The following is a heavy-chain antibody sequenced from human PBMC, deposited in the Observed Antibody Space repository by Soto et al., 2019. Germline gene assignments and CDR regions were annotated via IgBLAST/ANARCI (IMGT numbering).Heavy chain of an antibody. J-gene: IGHJ6*02. V-gene: IGHV3-9*01. CDR3: TKEYIWGGLNSGSGDAMDV. CDR1: GFTFDDYA. CDR2: ISWNSGDI. Sequence: EMQLVESGGDLVQPGRSLRLSCVASGFTFDDYAMHWVRQAPGKGLQWVSSISWNSGDIGYADSVKGRFTISRDNAKNSLYLQMNSLKSEETALYYCTKEYIWGGLNSGSGDAMDVWGQGTTVTVSS. D-gene: IGHD3-10*01.